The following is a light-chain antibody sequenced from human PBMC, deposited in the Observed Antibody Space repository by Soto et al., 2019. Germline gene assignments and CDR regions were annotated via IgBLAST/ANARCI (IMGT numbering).Light chain of an antibody. V-gene: IGKV3D-20*02. CDR3: QQRSNWPSLT. CDR2: AAS. Sequence: EIVLTQSPGTLSLSPGEGAALSCRTSQSISSSYLAWYQQKPGQAPRLLIYAASSRATGIPDRFSGSGSGTDFTLTISRLEPEDFAVYYCQQRSNWPSLTFGGGTKVEIK. J-gene: IGKJ4*01. CDR1: QSISSSY.